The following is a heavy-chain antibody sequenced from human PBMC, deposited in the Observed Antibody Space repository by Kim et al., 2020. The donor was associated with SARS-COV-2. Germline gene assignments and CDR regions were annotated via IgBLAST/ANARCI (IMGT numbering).Heavy chain of an antibody. CDR2: IYSGGSST. CDR3: AKGGGWGYCTNGVCYEPLDY. CDR1: GFTFSSYA. V-gene: IGHV3-23*03. Sequence: GGSLRLSCAASGFTFSSYAMSWVRQAPGKGLEWVSVIYSGGSSTYYADSVKGRFTISRDNSKNTLYLQMNSLRAEDTAVYYCAKGGGWGYCTNGVCYEPLDYWGQGTLVTVSS. D-gene: IGHD2-8*01. J-gene: IGHJ4*02.